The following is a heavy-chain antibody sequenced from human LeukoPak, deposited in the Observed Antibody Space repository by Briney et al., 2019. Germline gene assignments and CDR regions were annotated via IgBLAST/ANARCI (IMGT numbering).Heavy chain of an antibody. D-gene: IGHD6-6*01. CDR3: ARHSEYSSSSPLDY. J-gene: IGHJ4*02. CDR1: GGSISSSSYY. V-gene: IGHV4-39*01. CDR2: IYYSGST. Sequence: SETLSLTCTVSGGSISSSSYYWGWIRQPPGKGLEWIANIYYSGSTYYNPSLKSRVTISVDTSKNQFSLKLSSVTAADTAVYYCARHSEYSSSSPLDYWGQGTLVTVSS.